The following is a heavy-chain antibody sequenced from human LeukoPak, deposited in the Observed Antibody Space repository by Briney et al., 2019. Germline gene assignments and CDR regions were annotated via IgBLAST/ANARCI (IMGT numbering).Heavy chain of an antibody. CDR3: ARTLAVPGGDSLGNGMDV. CDR1: GVTFSDYY. D-gene: IGHD3-16*01. J-gene: IGHJ6*02. Sequence: GGSLRLSCAASGVTFSDYYMSWIRQAPGKGLEWVSYISSSSSYTNYADSVKGRFTISRDNAKNSLYLQMDSLRVEDTAVYYCARTLAVPGGDSLGNGMDVWGQGNTVSVS. CDR2: ISSSSSYT. V-gene: IGHV3-11*03.